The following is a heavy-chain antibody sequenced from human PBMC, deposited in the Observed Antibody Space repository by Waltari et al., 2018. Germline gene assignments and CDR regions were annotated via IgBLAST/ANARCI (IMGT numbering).Heavy chain of an antibody. CDR2: ISSSSNYI. J-gene: IGHJ4*02. CDR1: GFTFSSYS. Sequence: EVQLVESGGGLVKPGGSLRLSCAASGFTFSSYSMNWVRQAPGKGLEWVSSISSSSNYIYYADSVKGLFTIFRDNAKHSLFLQMNSLRAEDTAVYYCARDFTSCGFDYWGQGTLVTVSS. D-gene: IGHD2-2*01. V-gene: IGHV3-21*01. CDR3: ARDFTSCGFDY.